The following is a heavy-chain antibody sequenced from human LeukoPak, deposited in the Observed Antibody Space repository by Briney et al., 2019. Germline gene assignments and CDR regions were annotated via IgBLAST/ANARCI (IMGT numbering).Heavy chain of an antibody. D-gene: IGHD2/OR15-2a*01. Sequence: ASVKVSCKASGYTFTSYYTHWVRQAPGQGLEWMGIIKPSGGSTLYAQKFQGRVTVTSDMSTSTVYGELSSLRSEDTAVYYCAREVPENFNFDYWGQGTLVTVSS. CDR3: AREVPENFNFDY. CDR1: GYTFTSYY. V-gene: IGHV1-46*01. CDR2: IKPSGGST. J-gene: IGHJ4*02.